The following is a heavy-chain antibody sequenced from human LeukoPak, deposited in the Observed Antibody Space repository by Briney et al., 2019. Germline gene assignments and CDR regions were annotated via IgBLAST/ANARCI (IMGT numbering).Heavy chain of an antibody. J-gene: IGHJ6*03. CDR2: ISVSGGST. D-gene: IGHD5-18*01. CDR1: GFTFSSLA. Sequence: GGSLRLSCAASGFTFSSLAMSWVRQAPGKGLEEVSAISVSGGSTYYADSLKGRFTISRDNSKNTLYLQMNSLRAEDTAVYYCAKSGRLLRDSYYYYYMDVWGKGTTVTVSS. V-gene: IGHV3-23*01. CDR3: AKSGRLLRDSYYYYYMDV.